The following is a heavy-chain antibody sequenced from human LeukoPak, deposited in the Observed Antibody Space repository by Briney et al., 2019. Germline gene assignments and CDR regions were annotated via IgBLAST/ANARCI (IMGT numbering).Heavy chain of an antibody. CDR1: GGSISSYY. Sequence: SETLSLTCTVSGGSISSYYWSWIRQPPGKGLEWIGYIYYSGSTNYNPSLKSRVTISVDTSKSQFSLKLSSVTAADTAVYYCARGLGYSYGPYYFDYWGQGTLVTVSS. J-gene: IGHJ4*02. V-gene: IGHV4-59*01. D-gene: IGHD5-18*01. CDR3: ARGLGYSYGPYYFDY. CDR2: IYYSGST.